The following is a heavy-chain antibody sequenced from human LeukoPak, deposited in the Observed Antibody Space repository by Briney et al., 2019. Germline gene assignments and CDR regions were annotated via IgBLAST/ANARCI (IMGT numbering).Heavy chain of an antibody. D-gene: IGHD3-3*01. CDR1: GFTLSSYN. V-gene: IGHV3-48*01. Sequence: GGSLRLSCAASGFTLSSYNMNWVRQAPGKGLEWVSYISSNSRNIQYADSVKGRFTISRDNAKNSLFLQMNSLRAEDTAVYYCARDTSRIWSGYYSVAFDIWGQGTMVTVSS. CDR3: ARDTSRIWSGYYSVAFDI. CDR2: ISSNSRNI. J-gene: IGHJ3*02.